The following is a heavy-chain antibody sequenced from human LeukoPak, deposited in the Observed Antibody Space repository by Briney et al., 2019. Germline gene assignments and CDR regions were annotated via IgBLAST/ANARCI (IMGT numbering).Heavy chain of an antibody. Sequence: SETLSLTCTVSGGSISSYYWSWIRQPAGKGLEWIGRIYTSGSTNYNPSLKSRVTMSVDTSKNQFSLKLSSVTAAGTAVYYCARGGEAAAGTKNWFDPWGQGTLVTVSS. CDR3: ARGGEAAAGTKNWFDP. D-gene: IGHD6-13*01. CDR2: IYTSGST. J-gene: IGHJ5*02. CDR1: GGSISSYY. V-gene: IGHV4-4*07.